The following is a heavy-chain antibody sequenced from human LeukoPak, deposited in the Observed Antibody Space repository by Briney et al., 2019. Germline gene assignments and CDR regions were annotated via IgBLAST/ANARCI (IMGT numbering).Heavy chain of an antibody. V-gene: IGHV1-2*02. Sequence: GASVKVSCKASGYTFTSYYMHWVRQAPGQGLEWMGWINPNSGGTNYAQKFQGRVTMTRDTSISTAYMELSRLRSDDTAVYYCARGINILYYDILTGYYIYPSPGDYWGQGTLVTVSS. D-gene: IGHD3-9*01. CDR3: ARGINILYYDILTGYYIYPSPGDY. CDR1: GYTFTSYY. J-gene: IGHJ4*02. CDR2: INPNSGGT.